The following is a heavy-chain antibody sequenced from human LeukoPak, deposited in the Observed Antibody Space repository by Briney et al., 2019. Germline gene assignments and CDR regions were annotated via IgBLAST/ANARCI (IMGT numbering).Heavy chain of an antibody. J-gene: IGHJ5*02. Sequence: GGSLRLSCAASGFTFDDYAMHWVRQPPGKGLEWVSDINWNSGSIGYADSVKGRFTISRDNSKNTLYLQMNSLRAEDTAVYYCAKGTFGGVISNWFDPWGQGTLVTVSS. CDR3: AKGTFGGVISNWFDP. V-gene: IGHV3-9*01. CDR2: INWNSGSI. CDR1: GFTFDDYA. D-gene: IGHD3-16*01.